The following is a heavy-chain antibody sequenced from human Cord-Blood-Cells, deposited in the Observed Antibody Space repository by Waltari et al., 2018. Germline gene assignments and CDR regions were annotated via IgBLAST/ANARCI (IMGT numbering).Heavy chain of an antibody. CDR1: GGYLSGYY. CDR3: ARVGANWGMFDY. D-gene: IGHD7-27*01. CDR2: INYSGST. V-gene: IGHV4-34*01. Sequence: VQLQLWGAGLLKPSETLLLTSAVYGGYLSGYYWCGIHQPPGKGLGWNGVINYSGSTNNPPSLNGHVTTSVDTSKNQFSLKRSSVTAADTAVYYCARVGANWGMFDYWGQGTLVTVSS. J-gene: IGHJ4*02.